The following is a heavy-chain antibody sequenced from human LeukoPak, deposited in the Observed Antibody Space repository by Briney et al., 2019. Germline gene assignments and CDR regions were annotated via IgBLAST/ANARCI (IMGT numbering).Heavy chain of an antibody. D-gene: IGHD3-16*01. Sequence: GGSLRLSCAASGFTVSSNYINWVRQAPGKGLEWVSVTDSGASTYYADSVKGRFTISRDNSMNTLYLQMNSLRAEDTAVYYCAKVRWGSDNALDSWGQGTLVTGSS. V-gene: IGHV3-66*02. J-gene: IGHJ4*02. CDR1: GFTVSSNY. CDR2: TDSGAST. CDR3: AKVRWGSDNALDS.